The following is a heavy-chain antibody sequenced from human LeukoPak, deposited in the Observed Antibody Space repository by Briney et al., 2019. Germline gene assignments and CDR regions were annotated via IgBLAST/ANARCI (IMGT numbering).Heavy chain of an antibody. CDR3: ARDRVAYYDSSRYLPDC. J-gene: IGHJ4*02. Sequence: AAVKVSCKASGYTFTSYYMHWVRQAPGQGLEWMGIINPSGGSTSYAQKFQGRVTMTRDTSTSTVYMELSSLRSNETAVYYCARDRVAYYDSSRYLPDCLGQGTLVTVSS. CDR1: GYTFTSYY. D-gene: IGHD3-22*01. V-gene: IGHV1-46*01. CDR2: INPSGGST.